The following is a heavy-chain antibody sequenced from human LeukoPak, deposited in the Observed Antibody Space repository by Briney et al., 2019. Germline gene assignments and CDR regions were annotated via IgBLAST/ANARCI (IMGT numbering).Heavy chain of an antibody. CDR2: ITSSGST. CDR1: GFTFSSYA. Sequence: GGSLRLSCAASGFTFSSYAMNWVRQAPGKGLEWVSLITSSGSTYYADSVKGRFTISRDNSKNTLFLQMNSLRAEDTALYYCAKKIGGVYAFDIWGQGTMVTVSS. J-gene: IGHJ3*02. V-gene: IGHV3-23*01. D-gene: IGHD3-16*01. CDR3: AKKIGGVYAFDI.